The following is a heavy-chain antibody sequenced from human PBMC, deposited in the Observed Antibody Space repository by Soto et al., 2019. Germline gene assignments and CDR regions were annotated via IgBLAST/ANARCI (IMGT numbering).Heavy chain of an antibody. J-gene: IGHJ4*02. CDR3: ARARGQMVALDY. CDR1: GFTFSSYG. Sequence: QVQLVESGGGVVHPGRSLRLSCAASGFTFSSYGMHWVRQAPGKGLEWVAVIWYDGSNKYYADSVKGRFTISRDNSKNTLYLQMNSLRAEDTAVYYCARARGQMVALDYWRQGTLVTVSS. V-gene: IGHV3-33*01. CDR2: IWYDGSNK. D-gene: IGHD2-15*01.